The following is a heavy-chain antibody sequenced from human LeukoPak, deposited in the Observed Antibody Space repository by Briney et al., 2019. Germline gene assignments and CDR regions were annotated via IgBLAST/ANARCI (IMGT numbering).Heavy chain of an antibody. J-gene: IGHJ4*02. CDR2: INHSGST. CDR1: GGSFSGYY. V-gene: IGHV4-34*01. D-gene: IGHD3-16*02. Sequence: SETLSLTCAVYGGSFSGYYWSWIRQPPGKGLEWIGEINHSGSTNYNPSLKSRVTISVDTSKNQFSLKLSSVTAADTAVYYCARGLHDYVWGSYRTAFDYWGQGTLVTVSS. CDR3: ARGLHDYVWGSYRTAFDY.